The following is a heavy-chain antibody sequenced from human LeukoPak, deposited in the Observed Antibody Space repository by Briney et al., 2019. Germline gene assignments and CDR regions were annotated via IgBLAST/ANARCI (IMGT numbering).Heavy chain of an antibody. D-gene: IGHD3-22*01. V-gene: IGHV4-59*08. Sequence: SETLSLTCTVSGGSISSYYWSWIRQPPRKGLEWIGYIYYSGSTIHNPSLKSRVTISIDTSKNQFSLKLSSVTAADTAVYYCASLTYYYDSSGQRGRYYFDYWGQGTLVTVSS. J-gene: IGHJ4*02. CDR3: ASLTYYYDSSGQRGRYYFDY. CDR2: IYYSGST. CDR1: GGSISSYY.